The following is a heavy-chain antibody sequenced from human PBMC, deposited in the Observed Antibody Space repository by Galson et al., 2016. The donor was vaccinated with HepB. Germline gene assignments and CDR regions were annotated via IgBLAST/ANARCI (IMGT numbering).Heavy chain of an antibody. CDR2: IYRDNDK. Sequence: PALVKPTQTLTLTCTFSGFSLSTKGVAVAWIRQPPGKALEWLSLIYRDNDKRYSPSLKNRLTITKDTSRNQVVLTLTNVDPEDTATYYCAHLRGNIIGSSFDFWGQGALVTVSS. CDR1: GFSLSTKGVA. CDR3: AHLRGNIIGSSFDF. D-gene: IGHD3-10*01. J-gene: IGHJ4*02. V-gene: IGHV2-5*02.